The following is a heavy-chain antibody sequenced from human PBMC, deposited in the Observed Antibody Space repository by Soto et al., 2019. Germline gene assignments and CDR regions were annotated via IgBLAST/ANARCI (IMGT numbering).Heavy chain of an antibody. V-gene: IGHV3-23*01. CDR2: ISGSGGST. J-gene: IGHJ4*02. D-gene: IGHD2-21*01. CDR3: AKDIIVVIAMRLDY. CDR1: GFTISSYA. Sequence: GGSLRLSCAASGFTISSYAMSWVRQAPGKGLEWVSAISGSGGSTYYADSVKGRFTISRDNSKNTLYLQMNSLRAEDTAVYYCAKDIIVVIAMRLDYWGQGTLVTVSS.